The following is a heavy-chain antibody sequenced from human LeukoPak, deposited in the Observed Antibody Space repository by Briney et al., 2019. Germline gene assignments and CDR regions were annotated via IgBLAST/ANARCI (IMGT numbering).Heavy chain of an antibody. CDR3: ARGRYVTTRGGAAAGFLDY. CDR2: INHGGST. Sequence: SEALSLTCAVSGGSFSGHYWNWIRQPPGKGLEWIGEINHGGSTNYNPSLKSRVTISVDTSQNQFSLRLSSVTAADTAVYYCARGRYVTTRGGAAAGFLDYWGQGTLVTVSS. D-gene: IGHD6-13*01. J-gene: IGHJ4*02. CDR1: GGSFSGHY. V-gene: IGHV4-34*01.